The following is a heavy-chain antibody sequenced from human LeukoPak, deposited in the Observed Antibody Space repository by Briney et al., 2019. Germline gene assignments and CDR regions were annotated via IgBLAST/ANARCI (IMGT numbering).Heavy chain of an antibody. Sequence: ASVKVSCKASGGTFSSYSISWVRQAPGQGLEWMGGIIPIFGTANYAQKFQGRVTITADESTSTAYMELSSLRSEDTAVYYCARDPELDYYDSSGYAHFEYWGQGTLVTVSS. D-gene: IGHD3-22*01. CDR1: GGTFSSYS. J-gene: IGHJ4*02. CDR3: ARDPELDYYDSSGYAHFEY. V-gene: IGHV1-69*01. CDR2: IIPIFGTA.